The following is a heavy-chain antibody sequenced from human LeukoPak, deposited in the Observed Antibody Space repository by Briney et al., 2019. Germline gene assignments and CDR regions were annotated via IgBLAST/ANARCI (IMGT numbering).Heavy chain of an antibody. CDR3: ARTCIGDINCQFSVDS. D-gene: IGHD2-15*01. Sequence: SETLSLTCTVSGGSISSGGYSWSWIRQPAGKGLEWLGHIYTSGSTNYNPSLRSRVTISVDTSKNQFSLNLSSVTAADTAVYYCARTCIGDINCQFSVDSWGQGTLVTVSS. J-gene: IGHJ4*02. CDR1: GGSISSGGYS. V-gene: IGHV4-61*09. CDR2: IYTSGST.